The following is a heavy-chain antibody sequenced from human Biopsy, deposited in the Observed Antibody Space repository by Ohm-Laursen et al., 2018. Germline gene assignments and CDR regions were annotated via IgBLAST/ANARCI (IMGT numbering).Heavy chain of an antibody. CDR1: GGTFSNYA. V-gene: IGHV1-69*17. Sequence: VSSVKVSCKISGGTFSNYAISWVRQAPGEGLEWMGGIIAVSGIVNYAPKFQGRVSITADKSTTTAYMELSTLKSEDTAVYYCATPFQYYDSWGGYPPFDPWGQGTLVTASS. CDR3: ATPFQYYDSWGGYPPFDP. CDR2: IIAVSGIV. D-gene: IGHD3-3*01. J-gene: IGHJ5*02.